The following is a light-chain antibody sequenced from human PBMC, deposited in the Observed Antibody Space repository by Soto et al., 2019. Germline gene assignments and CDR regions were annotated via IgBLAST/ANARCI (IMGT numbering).Light chain of an antibody. CDR1: QSVSRY. CDR3: QQRINWPPLT. V-gene: IGKV3-11*01. Sequence: EIVLTQSPATLSLSPGERATLSCRARQSVSRYLAWYQQKPGQAPRLLTYDASNRATGIPARFSGSGSGTDFTLTISSLETEDFAVYYCQQRINWPPLTFGGGTKVEIK. J-gene: IGKJ4*01. CDR2: DAS.